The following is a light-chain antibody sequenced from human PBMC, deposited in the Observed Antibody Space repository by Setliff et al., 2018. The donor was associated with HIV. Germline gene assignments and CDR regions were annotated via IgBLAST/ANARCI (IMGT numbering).Light chain of an antibody. CDR3: CSYAGSPYV. V-gene: IGLV2-11*01. Sequence: QSALTQPASVSGSPGQSITISCTGTSSDIGGYSFVSWYQQHPDKAPRLIIYDVDKRPSGVPDRFSGSKSGDAASLTISNLQSEDEADYYCCSYAGSPYVFGSGTKV. CDR1: SSDIGGYSF. CDR2: DVD. J-gene: IGLJ1*01.